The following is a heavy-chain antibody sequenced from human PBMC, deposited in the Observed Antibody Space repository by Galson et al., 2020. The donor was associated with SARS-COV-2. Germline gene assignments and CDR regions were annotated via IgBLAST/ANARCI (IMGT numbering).Heavy chain of an antibody. CDR2: ISGSGGST. CDR3: ATSIMITFGGVIADGLDAFDI. V-gene: IGHV3-23*01. D-gene: IGHD3-16*02. Sequence: GGSLRLSCAASGFTFSSYAMSWVRQAPGKGLEWVSAISGSGGSTYYADSVKGRFTISRDNSKNTLYLQMNSLRAEDTAVYYCATSIMITFGGVIADGLDAFDIWGQGTMVTVSS. J-gene: IGHJ3*02. CDR1: GFTFSSYA.